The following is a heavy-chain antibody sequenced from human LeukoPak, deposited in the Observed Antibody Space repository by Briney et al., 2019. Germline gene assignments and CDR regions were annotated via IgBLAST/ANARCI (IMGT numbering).Heavy chain of an antibody. Sequence: ASVKVSCKASGYTFTSYYMHWVRQAPGQGLEWMGIINPSGGSTSYAQKFQGKVTMTRDTSTSTVYMELSSLRSEDTAVYYCARGTELRIGGYSYGSHFDCWGQGTLVTVSS. CDR1: GYTFTSYY. J-gene: IGHJ4*02. CDR3: ARGTELRIGGYSYGSHFDC. D-gene: IGHD5-18*01. V-gene: IGHV1-46*01. CDR2: INPSGGST.